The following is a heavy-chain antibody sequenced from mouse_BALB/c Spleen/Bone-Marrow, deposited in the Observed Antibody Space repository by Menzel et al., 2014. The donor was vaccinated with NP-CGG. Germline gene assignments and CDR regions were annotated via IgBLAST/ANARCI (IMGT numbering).Heavy chain of an antibody. CDR1: GYTFTSYW. J-gene: IGHJ3*01. CDR3: TRVRGYGSRAWLAY. CDR2: IYPSDSYT. Sequence: QVQLQQSGAELVRPGASVKLSCKASGYTFTSYWINWVKQRPGQGLEWIGNIYPSDSYTNYNQKFKDKATLTVDKSSSTAYMQLSSPTSEDSAVYYCTRVRGYGSRAWLAYWGQGTLVTVSA. D-gene: IGHD1-1*01. V-gene: IGHV1-69*02.